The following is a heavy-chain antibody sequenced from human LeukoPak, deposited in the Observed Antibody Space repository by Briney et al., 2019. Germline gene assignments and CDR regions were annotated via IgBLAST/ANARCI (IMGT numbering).Heavy chain of an antibody. CDR1: GGSIRSYF. CDR2: IYTTGAT. J-gene: IGHJ4*02. V-gene: IGHV4-4*07. Sequence: PSETPSLTCTVSGGSIRSYFWGWVRQPAGKGLEWMGRIYTTGATFYNPSLKTRLTMSIDTSKNQFSLRLTSVVAADTAVYYCARQGYTASYYFLDYWSQGTLVTVSS. CDR3: ARQGYTASYYFLDY. D-gene: IGHD1-26*01.